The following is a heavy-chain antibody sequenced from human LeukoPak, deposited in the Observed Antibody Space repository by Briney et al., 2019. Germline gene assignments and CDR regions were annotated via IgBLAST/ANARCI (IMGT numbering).Heavy chain of an antibody. V-gene: IGHV4-38-2*02. CDR1: GYSISSGYY. Sequence: SETLSLTCTVSGYSISSGYYWGWIRQPPGKGLEWIGSFYHSGSIYYSPSLKSRVTISLETSKNQFSLELSSVTAADTAIYYCATSIAYCNSAGCHAYRFDPWGQGTLVTISS. D-gene: IGHD2-2*01. CDR3: ATSIAYCNSAGCHAYRFDP. CDR2: FYHSGSI. J-gene: IGHJ5*02.